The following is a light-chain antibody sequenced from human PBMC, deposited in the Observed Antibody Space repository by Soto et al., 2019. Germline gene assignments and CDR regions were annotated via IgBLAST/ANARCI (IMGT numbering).Light chain of an antibody. Sequence: QSALTQPASVSGSPGQSITISCTGTSSDIGGYNHVSWYQQHPGKAPKLVIYDVSNRPSGVSNRFSASRSGNTASLTISGLQAEDEADYYCSSYTSSTTRVMFGGGTKLTVL. CDR2: DVS. J-gene: IGLJ3*02. CDR1: SSDIGGYNH. CDR3: SSYTSSTTRVM. V-gene: IGLV2-14*01.